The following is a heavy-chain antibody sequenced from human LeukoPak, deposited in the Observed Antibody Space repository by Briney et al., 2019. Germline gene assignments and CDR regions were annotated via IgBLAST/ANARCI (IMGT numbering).Heavy chain of an antibody. Sequence: GASVKVSCKASGYTFTACYIHWLRQAPGQGPEWMGWIKPDSGSSHYAQKFQGRVTMTRDTSSNSAYMDLTRLKSDDTAVYYCARARVPIAVAGLYYFDYWGQGALVTVSS. J-gene: IGHJ4*02. D-gene: IGHD6-19*01. CDR1: GYTFTACY. V-gene: IGHV1-2*02. CDR3: ARARVPIAVAGLYYFDY. CDR2: IKPDSGSS.